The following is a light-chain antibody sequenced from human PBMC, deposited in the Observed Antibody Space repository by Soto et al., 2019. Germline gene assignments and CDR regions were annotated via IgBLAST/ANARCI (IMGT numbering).Light chain of an antibody. Sequence: EIVMTQSPATLSVSPGERATLSCRASQSVSSNLAWYQQKPGQAPRLLIYGVSTRATGIPARFSGSGSGTEFTLTISSLQSEDFGVYYCQHYNTWPRFGPGTKVDIK. CDR1: QSVSSN. V-gene: IGKV3-15*01. CDR3: QHYNTWPR. CDR2: GVS. J-gene: IGKJ3*01.